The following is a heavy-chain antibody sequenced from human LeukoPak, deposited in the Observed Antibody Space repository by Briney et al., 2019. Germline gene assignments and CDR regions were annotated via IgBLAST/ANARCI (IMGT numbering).Heavy chain of an antibody. CDR1: GFIFSRYT. D-gene: IGHD5-18*01. V-gene: IGHV3-21*04. CDR2: ISATSAYI. J-gene: IGHJ4*02. CDR3: VEGGAARFDY. Sequence: GGSLRLSCVTSGFIFSRYTMNWVRQAPGKGLEWVSSISATSAYIFYAASVKGRFTISRDNSKNTLYLQMNSLRAEDTAVYYCVEGGAARFDYWGQGTLVAVSS.